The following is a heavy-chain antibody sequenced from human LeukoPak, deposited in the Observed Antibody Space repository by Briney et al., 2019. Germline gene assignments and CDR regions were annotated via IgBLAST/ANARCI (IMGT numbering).Heavy chain of an antibody. V-gene: IGHV1-24*01. CDR2: FDPEDGET. CDR1: GYTLTELS. CDR3: ANLDGSYFNWFDP. D-gene: IGHD1-26*01. J-gene: IGHJ5*02. Sequence: GASVKVSCKVSGYTLTELSMHWVRQAPGKGLEWMGGFDPEDGETIYAQRFQGRVTMTEDTSTDTAYMELSSLRSEDTAVYYCANLDGSYFNWFDPWGQGTLVTVSS.